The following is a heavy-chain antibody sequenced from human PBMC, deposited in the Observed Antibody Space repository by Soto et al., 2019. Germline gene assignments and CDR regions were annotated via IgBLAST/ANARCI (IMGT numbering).Heavy chain of an antibody. D-gene: IGHD3-22*01. CDR3: ARDDYPYYDDSSGYHFDY. V-gene: IGHV3-48*01. Sequence: GGALRLSCAASGFTFNTHNINWVRQAPGEGLEGVSYISDSSSTIHYADSVKGRFTISRDNAKNSLYLQMNSLRAEDTAVYYCARDDYPYYDDSSGYHFDYWGQGALVTVSS. CDR1: GFTFNTHN. CDR2: ISDSSSTI. J-gene: IGHJ4*02.